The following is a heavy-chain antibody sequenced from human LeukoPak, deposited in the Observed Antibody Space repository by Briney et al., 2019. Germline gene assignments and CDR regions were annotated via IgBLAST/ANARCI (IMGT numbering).Heavy chain of an antibody. J-gene: IGHJ6*03. CDR2: INPNSGGT. V-gene: IGHV1-2*02. Sequence: GASVKVSCKASGYTFTCYYMHWVRQAPGQGLEWMGWINPNSGGTNYAQKFQGRVTMTRDTSISTAYMELSRLRSDDTAVYYCARASMGYYYMDVWGKGTTVTVSS. CDR1: GYTFTCYY. CDR3: ARASMGYYYMDV.